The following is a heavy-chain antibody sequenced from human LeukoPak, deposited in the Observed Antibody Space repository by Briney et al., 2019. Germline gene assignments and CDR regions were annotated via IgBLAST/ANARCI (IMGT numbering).Heavy chain of an antibody. Sequence: ASVKVSCKASGGTFSSYAISWVRQAPGQGLEWMGRINPNSGGTNYAQKFQGRVTMTRDTSISTAYMELSRLRSDDTAVYYCAGVLGDGDYWGQGTLATVTS. V-gene: IGHV1-2*06. CDR2: INPNSGGT. CDR1: GGTFSSYA. D-gene: IGHD3-10*01. CDR3: AGVLGDGDY. J-gene: IGHJ4*02.